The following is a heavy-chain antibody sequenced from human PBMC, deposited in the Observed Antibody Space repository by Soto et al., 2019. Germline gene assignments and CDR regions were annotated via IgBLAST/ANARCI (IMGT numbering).Heavy chain of an antibody. V-gene: IGHV3-72*01. J-gene: IGHJ4*02. CDR3: TSPQRSSSDWHYY. D-gene: IGHD6-19*01. CDR2: AKNTIGHYMT. Sequence: EVQLVESGGGLVQPGGSLRLSCAAYGFIFSDHFMEWVRQAPGKGLEWVGRAKNTIGHYMTEYAAFVKGRFTISRDESNYSLFLQMNSLATEDTAVYYCTSPQRSSSDWHYYWGQGILVTVSS. CDR1: GFIFSDHF.